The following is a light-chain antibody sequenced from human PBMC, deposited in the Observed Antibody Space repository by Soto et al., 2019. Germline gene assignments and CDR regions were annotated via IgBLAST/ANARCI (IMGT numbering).Light chain of an antibody. CDR2: DVT. CDR3: SSYAGSSIPVA. J-gene: IGLJ7*01. CDR1: SSDVGGYNF. V-gene: IGLV2-8*01. Sequence: QSVLTQPPSASGSPGQSDTISCTGASSDVGGYNFVSWYQHHPGKAPRLMIYDVTQRPSGVPDRFSGSKSGNTASLTVSGLQVDDEAYYYCSSYAGSSIPVAFGGGTQLTVL.